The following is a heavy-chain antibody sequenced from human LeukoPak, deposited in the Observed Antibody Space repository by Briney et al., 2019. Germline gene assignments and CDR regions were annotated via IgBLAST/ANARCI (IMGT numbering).Heavy chain of an antibody. J-gene: IGHJ6*02. CDR1: GFTFSSYA. V-gene: IGHV3-23*01. CDR2: ISGSGGST. CDR3: AKDTVTIFGVVINYYYYGMDV. Sequence: GALSPSCAASGFTFSSYAMSWVRQAPGKGLEWVSAISGSGGSTYYADSVKGRFTISRDNSKNTLYLQMNSLRAEDTAVYYCAKDTVTIFGVVINYYYYGMDVWGQGTTVTVSS. D-gene: IGHD3-3*01.